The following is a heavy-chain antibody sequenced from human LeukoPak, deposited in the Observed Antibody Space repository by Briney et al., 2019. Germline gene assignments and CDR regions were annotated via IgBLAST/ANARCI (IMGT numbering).Heavy chain of an antibody. D-gene: IGHD5-24*01. CDR2: IYYSGST. CDR3: ARVGWLQLSYYFDY. CDR1: GYSISSGYY. J-gene: IGHJ4*02. V-gene: IGHV4-61*01. Sequence: SETLSLTCTVSGYSISSGYYWSWIRQPPGKGLEWIGYIYYSGSTNYNPSLKSRVTISVDTSKNQFSLKLSSVTAADTAVYYCARVGWLQLSYYFDYWGQGTLVTVSS.